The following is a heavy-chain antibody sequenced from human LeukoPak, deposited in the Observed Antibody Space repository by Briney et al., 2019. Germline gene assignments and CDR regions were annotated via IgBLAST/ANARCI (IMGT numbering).Heavy chain of an antibody. CDR2: IIAGNGNT. CDR1: GYTFTTYP. V-gene: IGHV1-3*01. Sequence: ASVKVSCKASGYTFTTYPMHWVRQAPGQRLEWVGWIIAGNGNTKYSQKFQGRVTITRDTSASTAYMELSSLRSQDTAVYYCATVSGYSSSWFDYWGQGTLVTVPS. CDR3: ATVSGYSSSWFDY. D-gene: IGHD6-13*01. J-gene: IGHJ4*02.